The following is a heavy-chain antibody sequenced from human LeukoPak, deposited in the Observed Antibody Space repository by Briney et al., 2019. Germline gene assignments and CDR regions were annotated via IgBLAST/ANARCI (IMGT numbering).Heavy chain of an antibody. CDR2: IIPIFGTA. CDR3: ARDRPSYDILTGYLDY. CDR1: GGTFSSYA. Sequence: SVKVSCKASGGTFSSYAISWVRQAPGQGLEWMGGIIPIFGTANYAQKFQGRVTITAEESTSTAYMELSSLRSEDTAVYYCARDRPSYDILTGYLDYWGQGTLVTVSS. J-gene: IGHJ4*02. D-gene: IGHD3-9*01. V-gene: IGHV1-69*13.